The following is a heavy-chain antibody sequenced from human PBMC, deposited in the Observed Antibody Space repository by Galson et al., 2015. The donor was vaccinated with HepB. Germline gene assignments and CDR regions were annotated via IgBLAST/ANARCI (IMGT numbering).Heavy chain of an antibody. J-gene: IGHJ4*02. CDR2: ISVYNGNT. D-gene: IGHD6-19*01. V-gene: IGHV1-18*04. Sequence: SVKVSCKASGYTFANYGISWVRQAPGQGLEWMGWISVYNGNTNYAQKFQGRVTMTTDTSTRTAYMELRSLRSDDSALYYCARDEGIAVAASGYWGQGTLVTVSS. CDR3: ARDEGIAVAASGY. CDR1: GYTFANYG.